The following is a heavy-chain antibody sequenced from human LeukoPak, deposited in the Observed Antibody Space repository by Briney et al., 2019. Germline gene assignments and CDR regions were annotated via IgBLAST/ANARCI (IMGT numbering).Heavy chain of an antibody. CDR3: TKVGPATRTFDY. Sequence: PGGSLRLSCAASGFTFSTYWMTWVRQAPGKGLEWMANIKQDGSDRYYVDSVKGRFTISRDNAKNSVYLQMNSLRAEDTAVYYCTKVGPATRTFDYWGQGTLVTVSS. CDR2: IKQDGSDR. V-gene: IGHV3-7*05. J-gene: IGHJ4*02. D-gene: IGHD2-15*01. CDR1: GFTFSTYW.